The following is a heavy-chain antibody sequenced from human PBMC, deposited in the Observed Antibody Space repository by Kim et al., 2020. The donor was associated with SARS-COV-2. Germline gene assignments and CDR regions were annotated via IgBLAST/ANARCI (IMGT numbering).Heavy chain of an antibody. CDR1: GFTFSSYE. CDR2: ISSSGSTI. V-gene: IGHV3-48*03. D-gene: IGHD3-3*01. Sequence: GGSLRLSCAASGFTFSSYEMNWVRQAPGKGLEWVSYISSSGSTIYYADSVKGRFTISRDNAKNSLYLQMNSLRAEDTAVYYCARDLLFDFWSGYRDYWGQGTLVTVSS. J-gene: IGHJ4*02. CDR3: ARDLLFDFWSGYRDY.